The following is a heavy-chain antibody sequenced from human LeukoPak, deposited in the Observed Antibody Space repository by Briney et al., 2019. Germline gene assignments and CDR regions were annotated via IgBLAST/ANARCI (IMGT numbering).Heavy chain of an antibody. Sequence: PGGSLRLSCVISGFTFSTYGMHWVRQAPGKGLEWVALISPDGSNKYYVDSVKGRFTISRDNSKNTLYLQMNSLRAEDTAVYYCAKPKVVVVFTAPLHWGQGTLVTVSS. V-gene: IGHV3-30*18. D-gene: IGHD2-15*01. CDR3: AKPKVVVVFTAPLH. CDR2: ISPDGSNK. J-gene: IGHJ4*02. CDR1: GFTFSTYG.